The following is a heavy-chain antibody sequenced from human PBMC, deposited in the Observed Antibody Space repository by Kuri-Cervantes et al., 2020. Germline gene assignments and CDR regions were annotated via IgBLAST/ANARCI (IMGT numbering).Heavy chain of an antibody. V-gene: IGHV4-31*02. J-gene: IGHJ6*02. CDR1: GCIRNGRYY. CDR2: IYYSGGT. Sequence: GCIRNGRYYWTAIRQHPGKGLEYIGYIYYSGGTYYNPSLKSRLIISIATSNNQFSLKLTSVTAADTAMYYCARDATASHYHDSGMDVWGQGTTVTVSS. CDR3: ARDATASHYHDSGMDV.